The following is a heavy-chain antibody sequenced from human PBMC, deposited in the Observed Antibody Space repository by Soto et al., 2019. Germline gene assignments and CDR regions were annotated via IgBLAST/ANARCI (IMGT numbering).Heavy chain of an antibody. CDR1: GGTLSSSP. V-gene: IGHV1-69*01. CDR3: ARGGSGYTWFNEF. J-gene: IGHJ4*02. Sequence: QAQLVQSGAEVKKPGSSVRVSCQASGGTLSSSPVISWVRQAPGQGLEWMGGIVPISGTVNYAQMFQGRVTITAYESTNTVYMELSSLRSEDTAIYYCARGGSGYTWFNEFWGQGTLVTVSS. CDR2: IVPISGTV. D-gene: IGHD3-22*01.